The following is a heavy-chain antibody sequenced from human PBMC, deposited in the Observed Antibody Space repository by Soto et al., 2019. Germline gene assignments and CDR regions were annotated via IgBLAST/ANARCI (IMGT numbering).Heavy chain of an antibody. D-gene: IGHD3-10*01. J-gene: IGHJ6*04. Sequence: QAQLVQSGAEVKKPGASVKVSCKASGYTFTLYEIYWVRQAPGQKLEWMGWINVGNGNTKYSQKFQGIVTITRDTSAGTAYMERSGLTFEDPAIYYCARNYHGLGGWGKGTRFTVSS. CDR2: INVGNGNT. CDR3: ARNYHGLGG. CDR1: GYTFTLYE. V-gene: IGHV1-3*01.